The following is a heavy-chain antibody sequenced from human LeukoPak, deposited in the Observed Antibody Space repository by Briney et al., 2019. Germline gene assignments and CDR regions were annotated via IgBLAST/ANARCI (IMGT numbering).Heavy chain of an antibody. V-gene: IGHV3-21*01. CDR1: GLTVISYS. Sequence: GGSLRLSCAASGLTVISYSMDWVCQAPEKRVERGSSISSISSDIYYAGSVKGRFTISRNNAKNSLYLQMNILRAEDTAVYYCARGMDIVVVVAATGNHDPSHPGYWGQGTLVTVSS. CDR3: ARGMDIVVVVAATGNHDPSHPGY. CDR2: ISSISSDI. D-gene: IGHD2-15*01. J-gene: IGHJ4*02.